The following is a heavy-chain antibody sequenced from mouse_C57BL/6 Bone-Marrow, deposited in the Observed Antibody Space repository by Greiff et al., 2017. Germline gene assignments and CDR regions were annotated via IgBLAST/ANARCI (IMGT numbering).Heavy chain of an antibody. CDR3: ARENYYGSRGYFDV. CDR1: GYTFTSYW. V-gene: IGHV1-53*01. Sequence: QVQLKQPGTELVKPGASVKLSCKASGYTFTSYWMHWVKQRPGQGLEWIGNINPSNGGTNYNEKFKSKATLTVDKSSSTAYMQLSSLTSEDSAVYYCARENYYGSRGYFDVWGTGPTVTVSS. CDR2: INPSNGGT. D-gene: IGHD1-1*01. J-gene: IGHJ1*03.